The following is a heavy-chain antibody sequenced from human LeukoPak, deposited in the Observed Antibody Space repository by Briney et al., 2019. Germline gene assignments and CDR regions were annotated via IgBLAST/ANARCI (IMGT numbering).Heavy chain of an antibody. J-gene: IGHJ6*02. D-gene: IGHD5-12*01. V-gene: IGHV1-2*02. CDR1: GYTFTGYY. Sequence: GASVKVSCKASGYTFTGYYMHWVRQAPGQGLGWMGWINPNSGGTNYAQKFQGRVTMTRDTSISTAYMELSRLRSDDTAVYYCARDGGYSGYDSDGMDVWGQGTTVTVSS. CDR3: ARDGGYSGYDSDGMDV. CDR2: INPNSGGT.